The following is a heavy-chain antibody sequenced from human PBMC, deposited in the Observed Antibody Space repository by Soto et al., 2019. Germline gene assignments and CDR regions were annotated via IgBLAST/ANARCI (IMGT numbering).Heavy chain of an antibody. J-gene: IGHJ4*02. V-gene: IGHV3-30*18. CDR2: ISYDGSNI. Sequence: GGSLRLSCAASVFTFSIYGMHWVRQAPGKGLEWVAMISYDGSNIYYTESVKGRFAISRDNSRNTLYLQMNSLRAEDTAVYYCAKKLPGSWQQLPEYWGPGTLVTVSS. D-gene: IGHD6-13*01. CDR3: AKKLPGSWQQLPEY. CDR1: VFTFSIYG.